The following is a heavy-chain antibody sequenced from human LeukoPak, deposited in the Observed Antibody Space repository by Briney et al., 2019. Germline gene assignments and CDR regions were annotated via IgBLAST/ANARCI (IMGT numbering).Heavy chain of an antibody. V-gene: IGHV1-2*02. CDR2: INPNSGGT. CDR1: GYTFTGYY. J-gene: IGHJ4*02. CDR3: ARIAGTTSPDDF. D-gene: IGHD1-7*01. Sequence: GASVKVSCKASGYTFTGYYMHWVRQAPGQGLEWMGWINPNSGGTNYAQKFQGRVTMTGDTSISTAYMELSRLRSDDTAVYYCARIAGTTSPDDFWGQGTLVTVSS.